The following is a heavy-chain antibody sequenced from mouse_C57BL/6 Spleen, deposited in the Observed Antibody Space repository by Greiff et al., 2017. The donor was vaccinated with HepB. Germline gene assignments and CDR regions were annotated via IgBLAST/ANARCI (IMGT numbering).Heavy chain of an antibody. J-gene: IGHJ2*01. CDR3: ARPFTTVVPYYFDY. V-gene: IGHV5-6*01. CDR1: GFTFSSYG. Sequence: EVQLVESGGDLVKPGGSLKLSCAASGFTFSSYGMSWVRQTPDKRLEWVATISSGGSYTYYPDSVKGRFTISRDNAKNTLYLQMSSLKSEDTAMYYCARPFTTVVPYYFDYWGQGTTLTVSS. CDR2: ISSGGSYT. D-gene: IGHD1-1*01.